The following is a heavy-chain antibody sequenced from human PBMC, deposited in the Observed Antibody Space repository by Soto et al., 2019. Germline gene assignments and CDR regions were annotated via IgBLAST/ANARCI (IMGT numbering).Heavy chain of an antibody. J-gene: IGHJ4*02. V-gene: IGHV3-23*01. CDR2: ISSSGGNT. CDR3: AKSSRSIAPCFDY. D-gene: IGHD6-6*01. CDR1: GFTFSTYA. Sequence: EVQLLESVGGLVQPGGSLRLSCAASGFTFSTYAMSWVRQAPGKGQEWVSTISSSGGNTYYADSVKGRFSISRDNSKNTLYLQMNTLRAEDTAVYYCAKSSRSIAPCFDYWGQGTRVTVSS.